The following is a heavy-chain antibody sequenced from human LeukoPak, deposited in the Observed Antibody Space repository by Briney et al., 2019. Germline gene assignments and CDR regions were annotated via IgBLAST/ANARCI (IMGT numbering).Heavy chain of an antibody. Sequence: GGSLRLSCVASGFTFTSYGMNWLRQAPGQGLQWVAHISDRSYSIYYAESVKGRFTISRDNAKNSIDLQRNSSKTEDTAVYFCAKAFRWASDYWGQGTLVSVSS. D-gene: IGHD2/OR15-2a*01. V-gene: IGHV3-48*01. CDR1: GFTFTSYG. CDR3: AKAFRWASDY. CDR2: ISDRSYSI. J-gene: IGHJ4*02.